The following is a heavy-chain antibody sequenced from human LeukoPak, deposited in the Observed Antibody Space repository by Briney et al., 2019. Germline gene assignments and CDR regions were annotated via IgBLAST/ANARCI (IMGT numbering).Heavy chain of an antibody. Sequence: PSETLSLTCAVYGGSFSGYYWSWIRQPPGKGREWIGEINHSGSTNYNPSLKSRVTISVDTSKNQFSLKLSSVTAADTAVYYCARGARYSGSYYYFDYWGQGTLVTVSS. V-gene: IGHV4-34*01. J-gene: IGHJ4*02. D-gene: IGHD1-26*01. CDR3: ARGARYSGSYYYFDY. CDR2: INHSGST. CDR1: GGSFSGYY.